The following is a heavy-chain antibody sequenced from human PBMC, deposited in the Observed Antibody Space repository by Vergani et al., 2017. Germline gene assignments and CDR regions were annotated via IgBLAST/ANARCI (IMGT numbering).Heavy chain of an antibody. CDR1: GYTFTGYY. CDR3: ATGRLDRGLQSPHFDD. D-gene: IGHD5-24*01. CDR2: IIPILGIA. Sequence: QVQLVQSGAEVKKPGASVKVSCKASGYTFTGYYMHWVRQAPGQGLEWMGRIIPILGIANYAQKFQGRVTMTEDTSTNTDYMGLSSLRSEDTAVYYCATGRLDRGLQSPHFDDWGQGSMVTVS. J-gene: IGHJ4*02. V-gene: IGHV1-46*01.